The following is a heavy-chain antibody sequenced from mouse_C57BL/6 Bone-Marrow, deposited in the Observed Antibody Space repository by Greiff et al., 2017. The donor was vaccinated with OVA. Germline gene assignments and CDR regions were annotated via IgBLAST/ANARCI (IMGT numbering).Heavy chain of an antibody. J-gene: IGHJ3*01. CDR3: ARFPYYGSSYGFAY. V-gene: IGHV1-69*01. CDR2: IDPSDSYT. Sequence: QVQLQQPGAELVMPGASVKLSCKASGYTFTSYWMHWVKQRPGQGLEWIGEIDPSDSYTNYNQKFKGKSTLPVDKSSSTAYMQLSSLTSEDSAVYYCARFPYYGSSYGFAYWGQGTLVTVSA. D-gene: IGHD1-1*01. CDR1: GYTFTSYW.